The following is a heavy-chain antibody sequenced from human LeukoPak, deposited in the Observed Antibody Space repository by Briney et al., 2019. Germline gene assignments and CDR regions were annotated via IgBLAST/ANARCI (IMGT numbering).Heavy chain of an antibody. Sequence: PSETLSLTCTVSGGSISSSSYYWGWIRQPPGKGLEWIGYIYYSGSTNYNPSLKSRVTISVDTSKNQFSLKLSSVTAADTAVYYCARVGMYYDSRNAFDIWGQGTMVTVSS. CDR1: GGSISSSSYY. V-gene: IGHV4-61*05. J-gene: IGHJ3*02. CDR3: ARVGMYYDSRNAFDI. D-gene: IGHD3-22*01. CDR2: IYYSGST.